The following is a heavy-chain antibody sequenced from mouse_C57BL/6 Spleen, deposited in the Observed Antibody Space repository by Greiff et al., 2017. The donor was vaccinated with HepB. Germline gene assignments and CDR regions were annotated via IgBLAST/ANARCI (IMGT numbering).Heavy chain of an antibody. CDR3: ARREYYSNYVLFAY. Sequence: VQLQQPGAELVRPGSSVKLSCKASGYTFTSYWMDWVKQRPGQGLEWIGNIYPSDSETHYNQKFKDKATLTVDKSSSTAYMQLSSLTSEDSAVYYCARREYYSNYVLFAYWGQGTLVTVSA. J-gene: IGHJ3*01. V-gene: IGHV1-61*01. CDR1: GYTFTSYW. CDR2: IYPSDSET. D-gene: IGHD2-5*01.